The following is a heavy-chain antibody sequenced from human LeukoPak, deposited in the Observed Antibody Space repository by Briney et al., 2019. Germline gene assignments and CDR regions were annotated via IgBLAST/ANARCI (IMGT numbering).Heavy chain of an antibody. CDR2: ISGSGGST. Sequence: GGSLRLSCAASGFTFSSYAMSWVRQAPGKGLEWVSAISGSGGSTYYADSVKGRFIISRDNSKNTLYLQMNSLRAEDTAVYYCAKLARYYYDSSGYLVVWGQGTLVTVSS. V-gene: IGHV3-23*01. CDR3: AKLARYYYDSSGYLVV. D-gene: IGHD3-22*01. J-gene: IGHJ4*02. CDR1: GFTFSSYA.